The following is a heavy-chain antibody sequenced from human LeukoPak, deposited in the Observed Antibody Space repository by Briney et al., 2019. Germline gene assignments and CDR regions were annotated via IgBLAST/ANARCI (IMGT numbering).Heavy chain of an antibody. Sequence: GGSLRLSCAASGFTFSSYWMIWVRQAPGKGLEWVANIKQGGSEKYYVDSVKGRFTISRDNPKNSLYLQMNSRRAEDTAVYYCARVADYYDSSGYYFDYYYMDVWGKGTTVTVSS. V-gene: IGHV3-7*01. D-gene: IGHD3-22*01. CDR1: GFTFSSYW. CDR2: IKQGGSEK. CDR3: ARVADYYDSSGYYFDYYYMDV. J-gene: IGHJ6*03.